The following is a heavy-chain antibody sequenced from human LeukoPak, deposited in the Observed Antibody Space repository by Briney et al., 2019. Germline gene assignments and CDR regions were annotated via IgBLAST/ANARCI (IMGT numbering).Heavy chain of an antibody. D-gene: IGHD3-3*01. CDR2: ISWNSGSI. V-gene: IGHV3-9*01. CDR1: GFTLDDYA. J-gene: IGHJ4*02. Sequence: GGSLRLSCAASGFTLDDYAMHWVRQAPGKGLEWVSGISWNSGSIGYADSVKGRFTISRDNAKNSLYLQMNSLRAEDTALYYCAKAGYDFWSGYFSFWGQGTLVTVSS. CDR3: AKAGYDFWSGYFSF.